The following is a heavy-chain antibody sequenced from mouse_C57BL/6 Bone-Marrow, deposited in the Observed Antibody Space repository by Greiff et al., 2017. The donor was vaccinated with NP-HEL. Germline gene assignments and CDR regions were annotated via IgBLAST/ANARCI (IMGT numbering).Heavy chain of an antibody. CDR2: IHPNSGST. D-gene: IGHD2-5*01. CDR3: ASHYSNYVWFAY. Sequence: QVQLQQPGAELVKPGASVKLSCKASGYTFTSYWMHWVKQRPGQGLEWIGMIHPNSGSTNYNEKFKSKATLTVDKSSSTAYMQLSSLTSEDSAVYYCASHYSNYVWFAYWGQGTLVTVSA. CDR1: GYTFTSYW. V-gene: IGHV1-64*01. J-gene: IGHJ3*01.